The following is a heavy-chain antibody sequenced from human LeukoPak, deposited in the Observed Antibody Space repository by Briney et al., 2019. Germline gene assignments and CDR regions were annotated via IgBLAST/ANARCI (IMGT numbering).Heavy chain of an antibody. J-gene: IGHJ4*02. Sequence: ASVKVSCKASGYTFTGYYMHWVRQAPGQGLEWMGWINPNSGGTNYAQKFQGWVTMTRDTSISTAYMDLSRLRSDDTAVYYCARPLLWWPQVGYFDYWGQGTLVTVSS. CDR1: GYTFTGYY. CDR3: ARPLLWWPQVGYFDY. V-gene: IGHV1-2*04. CDR2: INPNSGGT. D-gene: IGHD4/OR15-4a*01.